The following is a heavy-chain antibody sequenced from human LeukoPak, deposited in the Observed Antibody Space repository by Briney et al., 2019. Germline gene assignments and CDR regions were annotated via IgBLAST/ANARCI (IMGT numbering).Heavy chain of an antibody. D-gene: IGHD2-15*01. CDR1: GFTFSSYA. CDR2: ISYDGSNK. Sequence: SXAASGFTFSSYAIHWVRQAPGKGLEWVAVISYDGSNKYYADSVKGRFTISRDNSKNTLYLQMNSLRAEDTAVYYXAXGXXGSXYSAHDFWGQGTLVTVSS. V-gene: IGHV3-30*04. CDR3: AXGXXGSXYSAHDF. J-gene: IGHJ4*02.